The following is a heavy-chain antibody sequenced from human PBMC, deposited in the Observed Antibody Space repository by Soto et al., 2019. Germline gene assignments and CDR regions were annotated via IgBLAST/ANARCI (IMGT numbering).Heavy chain of an antibody. J-gene: IGHJ6*02. V-gene: IGHV5-51*01. CDR2: IYPGDSDT. D-gene: IGHD1-1*01. CDR1: GYTFTNYW. CDR3: ARRVRHTTRSYYGIDV. Sequence: GESLKISCTGSGYTFTNYWIGWVRQMPGKGLEWVGIIYPGDSDTRYSPSFQGQVTISADNSITTAYLQWRSLKASDTAMFYCARRVRHTTRSYYGIDVWGQGTTVTVSS.